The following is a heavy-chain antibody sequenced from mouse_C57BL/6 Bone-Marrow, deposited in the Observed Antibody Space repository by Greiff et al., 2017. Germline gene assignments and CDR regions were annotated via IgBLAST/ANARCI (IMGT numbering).Heavy chain of an antibody. CDR3: ARGNWGDY. J-gene: IGHJ2*01. CDR1: GYTFTSYW. CDR2: IDPSDSYT. Sequence: VQLQQPGAELVKPGASVKLSCKASGYTFTSYWTQWVKQRPGQGLEWIGEIDPSDSYTNYNQKFKGKATLTVDTSSSTAYMQLSSLTSEDSAVYYCARGNWGDYWGQGTTLTVSS. V-gene: IGHV1-50*01. D-gene: IGHD4-1*01.